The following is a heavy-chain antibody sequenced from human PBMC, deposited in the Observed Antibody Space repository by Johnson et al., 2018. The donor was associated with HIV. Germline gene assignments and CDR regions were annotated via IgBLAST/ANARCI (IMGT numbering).Heavy chain of an antibody. CDR1: GFTFDDFG. V-gene: IGHV3-20*04. D-gene: IGHD4-17*01. J-gene: IGHJ3*02. Sequence: VQLVESGGGVVRPGGSLRLSCAASGFTFDDFGMGWVRQAPGTGLEWVSGITRHGGSTGYADSVKGRFTIPRDNSKNPLYLQMNSLRAEDTAVYYCARELEFGDLRKNDAFDIWGQGTMVTVSS. CDR3: ARELEFGDLRKNDAFDI. CDR2: ITRHGGST.